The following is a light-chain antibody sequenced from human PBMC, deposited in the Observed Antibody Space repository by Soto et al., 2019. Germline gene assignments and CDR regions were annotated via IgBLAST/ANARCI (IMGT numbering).Light chain of an antibody. CDR2: EVS. CDR1: SNDVVSYNL. CDR3: CSYAGSNTLL. V-gene: IGLV2-23*02. Sequence: QSVLTQPASVSGSPGQSITISCTGSSNDVVSYNLISWYQQHPGKAPKLMIHEVSKRPSGVSNRFSASKFGNTASLTISGLQAEDEADYYCCSYAGSNTLLFGGGTKLTVL. J-gene: IGLJ3*02.